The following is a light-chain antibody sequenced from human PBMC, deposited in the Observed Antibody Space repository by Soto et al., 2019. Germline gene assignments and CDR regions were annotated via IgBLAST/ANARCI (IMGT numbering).Light chain of an antibody. CDR2: AAS. Sequence: DIQITQSPSSLSASVGDRVTITCRASQSISSYLNWYQQKPGKAPKLLIYAASSLQSGVPSRFSGRGSGTDFTLTIIRLQPEDFATYYCQQSYSTPRTFGQGTKVDIK. CDR3: QQSYSTPRT. CDR1: QSISSY. J-gene: IGKJ1*01. V-gene: IGKV1-39*01.